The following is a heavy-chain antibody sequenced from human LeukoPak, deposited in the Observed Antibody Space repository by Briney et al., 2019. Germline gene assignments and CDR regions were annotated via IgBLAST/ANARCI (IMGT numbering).Heavy chain of an antibody. J-gene: IGHJ3*02. Sequence: GASVKVSCKASGYTFTGYYMHWVRQAPGQGLEWMGRINPNSGCTNYAQKFQGRVTMTRDTSISTDYMELSTLRSDDTAVYYCAREDLNTILGAFDIWGQGTMVTVSS. V-gene: IGHV1-2*06. CDR2: INPNSGCT. CDR1: GYTFTGYY. CDR3: AREDLNTILGAFDI. D-gene: IGHD2/OR15-2a*01.